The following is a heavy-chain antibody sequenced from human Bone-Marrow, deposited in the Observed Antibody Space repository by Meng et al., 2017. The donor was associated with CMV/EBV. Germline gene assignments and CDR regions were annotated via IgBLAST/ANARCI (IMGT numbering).Heavy chain of an antibody. CDR3: AREYSQYAPVTLYYSSSCQYV. V-gene: IGHV1-18*01. J-gene: IGHJ6*02. CDR2: ISAYNGNT. D-gene: IGHD4-17*01. Sequence: ASVKVSCKASGGTFSSYAISWVRQAPGQGLEWMGWISAYNGNTNYAQKLQGRVTITTYTSTSTPYMELRSLRSDDTAVYYCAREYSQYAPVTLYYSSSCQYVYSQGTTVTVSS. CDR1: GGTFSSYA.